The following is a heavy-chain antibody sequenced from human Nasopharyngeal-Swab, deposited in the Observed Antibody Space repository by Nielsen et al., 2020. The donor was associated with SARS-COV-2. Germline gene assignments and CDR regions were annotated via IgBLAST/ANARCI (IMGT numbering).Heavy chain of an antibody. V-gene: IGHV3-20*04. J-gene: IGHJ6*02. CDR2: INWNGGST. CDR1: GFTFDDYG. Sequence: GESLKISCAASGFTFDDYGMSWVRQAPGKGLEWVSGINWNGGSTGYADSVKGRFTISRDNAMNSLYLQMNSLRAEDTAVYYCARDQGYKTYYYYYGMDVWGQGTTVTVSS. CDR3: ARDQGYKTYYYYYGMDV. D-gene: IGHD5-18*01.